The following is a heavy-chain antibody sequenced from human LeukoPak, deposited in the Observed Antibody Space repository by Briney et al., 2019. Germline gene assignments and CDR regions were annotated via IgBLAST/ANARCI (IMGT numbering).Heavy chain of an antibody. CDR3: ARERTLTSCYDY. V-gene: IGHV1-46*01. J-gene: IGHJ4*02. Sequence: ASVKVSCKASGYTFTRYYLHWVRQAPGQGLEWMGIINPSAGSTSFAQNFQGRVTMTRDTSISTAYMELSRLRSDDTAVYYCARERTLTSCYDYWGQGTLVTVSS. CDR1: GYTFTRYY. D-gene: IGHD2-15*01. CDR2: INPSAGST.